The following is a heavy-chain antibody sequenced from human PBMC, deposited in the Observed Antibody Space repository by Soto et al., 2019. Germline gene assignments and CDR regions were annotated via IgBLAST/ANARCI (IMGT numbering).Heavy chain of an antibody. Sequence: SGPTLVNPTQTLTLTCSFSGFALTVHPFGVGWIRQSPGKAPEWLAVIYWDDDKRYSPSLRNRLTITKASSNNHVVLLMTNMDPADSGTYYCAHRLGGYTWNDGYLDYWGQGALVTVSS. J-gene: IGHJ4*02. CDR2: IYWDDDK. D-gene: IGHD1-1*01. CDR3: AHRLGGYTWNDGYLDY. V-gene: IGHV2-5*02. CDR1: GFALTVHPFG.